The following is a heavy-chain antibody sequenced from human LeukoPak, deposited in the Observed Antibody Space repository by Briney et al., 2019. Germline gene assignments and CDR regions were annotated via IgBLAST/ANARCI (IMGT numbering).Heavy chain of an antibody. CDR2: INQGGSVQ. Sequence: TGGSLRLSCAASGFTFSSYEMNWVRQAPGKGLEWVANINQGGSVQYYMDSVKGRFTISRDDAKNSLYVQMNSLRDEDTAVYYCARVEYSGWNLEYWGQGTLVTVSS. J-gene: IGHJ4*02. D-gene: IGHD5-12*01. CDR1: GFTFSSYE. V-gene: IGHV3-7*01. CDR3: ARVEYSGWNLEY.